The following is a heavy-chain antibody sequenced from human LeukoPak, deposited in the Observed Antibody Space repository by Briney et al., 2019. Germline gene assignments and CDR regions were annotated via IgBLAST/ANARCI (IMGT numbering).Heavy chain of an antibody. CDR3: AREGRVYSSSWTGHGGWFDP. CDR2: IYHSGSA. D-gene: IGHD6-13*01. V-gene: IGHV4-38-2*02. Sequence: SETLSLTCTVSGYSISSGYYWGWIRQPPGKGLEWIGSIYHSGSAYYNPSLRNRVTISVDTSKNQFSLNLRSVTAADTAVYYCAREGRVYSSSWTGHGGWFDPWGQGTLVTVSS. J-gene: IGHJ5*02. CDR1: GYSISSGYY.